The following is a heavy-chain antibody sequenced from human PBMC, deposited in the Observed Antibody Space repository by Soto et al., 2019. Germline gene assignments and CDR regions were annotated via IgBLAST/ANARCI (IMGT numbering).Heavy chain of an antibody. J-gene: IGHJ4*02. Sequence: PGGSLRLSCAASGFTFDDYAMHWVRQAPGKGLEWVSGISWNSGSIGYADSVKGRFTISRDNAKNSLYLQMNSLRAEDTALYYCAKDKYVFWSGYHYRPIDYWGQGTLVTVSS. CDR2: ISWNSGSI. D-gene: IGHD3-3*01. CDR1: GFTFDDYA. CDR3: AKDKYVFWSGYHYRPIDY. V-gene: IGHV3-9*01.